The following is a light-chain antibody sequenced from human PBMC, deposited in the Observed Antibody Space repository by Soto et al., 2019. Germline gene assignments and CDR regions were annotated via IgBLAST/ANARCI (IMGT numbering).Light chain of an antibody. V-gene: IGLV2-11*01. CDR1: SSDVGGYNY. CDR2: DVS. Sequence: QSALTQPRSVSGSPGQSVTISCTGTSSDVGGYNYVSWYQQHPGKAPKGMIYDVSERPSGVPDRFSGSTSGNTASLTISGLQAEDEADYYCCSNAGSYEVFGGGTKLTVL. CDR3: CSNAGSYEV. J-gene: IGLJ2*01.